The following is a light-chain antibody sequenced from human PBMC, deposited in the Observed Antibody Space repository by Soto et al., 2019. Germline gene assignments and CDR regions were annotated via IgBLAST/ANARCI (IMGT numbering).Light chain of an antibody. CDR3: QQYGDSIT. V-gene: IGKV3-20*01. CDR2: DAV. CDR1: QTVTSSY. Sequence: VLTQSPGSLSLSPGERATVSCRASQTVTSSYLAWYQQRPGRAPQLLIYDAVKRATGISERFSGSESGRDYTLTISRLDPEDSAVYYCQQYGDSITFGGGTKV. J-gene: IGKJ4*01.